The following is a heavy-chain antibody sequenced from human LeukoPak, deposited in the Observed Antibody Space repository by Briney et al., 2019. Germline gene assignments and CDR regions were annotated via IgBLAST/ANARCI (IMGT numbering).Heavy chain of an antibody. V-gene: IGHV3-74*01. CDR2: IKSDGIST. J-gene: IGHJ4*02. CDR1: GFTFSSYW. CDR3: ARGVYGDYPLEGSYHFDF. D-gene: IGHD4-17*01. Sequence: PGGSLRLSCAASGFTFSSYWMYWVRHAPGKGLVWVSHIKSDGISTNYADSVKGRFTISRDNAKNSLFLQMNSLRAEDTAVYFCARGVYGDYPLEGSYHFDFWGQGTLVTVSS.